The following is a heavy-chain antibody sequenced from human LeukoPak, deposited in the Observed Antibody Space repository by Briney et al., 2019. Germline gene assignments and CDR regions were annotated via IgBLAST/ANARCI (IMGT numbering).Heavy chain of an antibody. D-gene: IGHD6-13*01. CDR3: ARGGYSSSWYDWFDP. CDR1: GFTFSSYA. J-gene: IGHJ5*02. CDR2: INSDGSST. Sequence: GGSLRLSCPASGFTFSSYAMSWVRQAPGKGLVWVSRINSDGSSTSYADSVKGRFTISRDNAKNTLYLQMNSLRAEDTAVYYCARGGYSSSWYDWFDPWGQGTLVTVSS. V-gene: IGHV3-74*01.